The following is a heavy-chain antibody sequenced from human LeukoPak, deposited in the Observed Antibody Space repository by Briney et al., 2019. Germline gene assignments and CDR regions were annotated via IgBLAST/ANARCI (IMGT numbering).Heavy chain of an antibody. CDR1: GGSISSYY. V-gene: IGHV4-59*01. Sequence: SETLSLTCTVSGGSISSYYWSWIRQAPGKGLEWIGYIYYSGSTNYNPSLKSRVTISVDTSKNQFSLKLSSVTAADTAVYYCARVSAAVSRWFDPWGQGTLVTVSS. CDR2: IYYSGST. CDR3: ARVSAAVSRWFDP. D-gene: IGHD6-13*01. J-gene: IGHJ5*02.